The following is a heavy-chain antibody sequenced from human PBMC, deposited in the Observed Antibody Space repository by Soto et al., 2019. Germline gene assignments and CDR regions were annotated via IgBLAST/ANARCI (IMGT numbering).Heavy chain of an antibody. J-gene: IGHJ4*02. D-gene: IGHD5-12*01. CDR1: GYCITSGYY. CDR3: ARIPYSYTGYDETYFDY. Sequence: PSQTMSLTCAVSGYCITSGYYWGWIRQPPGKGLEWIGSIYHSGSTYYNPSLKSRGTISVDTPQKLFSLKLSSVTAADTAVYYCARIPYSYTGYDETYFDYWGQGTLVTVSS. V-gene: IGHV4-38-2*01. CDR2: IYHSGST.